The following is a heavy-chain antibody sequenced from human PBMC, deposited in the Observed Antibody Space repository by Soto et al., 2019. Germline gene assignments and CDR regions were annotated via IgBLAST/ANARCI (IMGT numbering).Heavy chain of an antibody. CDR3: GGMATITVAFDI. Sequence: SETLSLTCTVSGGSVSSGSYYWSWIRQPPGKGLEWIGYIYYSGSTNYNPSLKSRVTISVDTSKNQFSLKPSSVTAADTAVYYCGGMATITVAFDIWGQGTMVTVSS. V-gene: IGHV4-61*01. CDR2: IYYSGST. J-gene: IGHJ3*02. CDR1: GGSVSSGSYY. D-gene: IGHD5-12*01.